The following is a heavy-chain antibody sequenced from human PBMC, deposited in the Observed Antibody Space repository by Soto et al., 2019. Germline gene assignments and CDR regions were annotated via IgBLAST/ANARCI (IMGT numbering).Heavy chain of an antibody. D-gene: IGHD1-26*01. CDR3: ARDGYSTSSDWPWFDP. CDR1: GFSFSVYT. V-gene: IGHV3-48*02. CDR2: INDSGRTL. Sequence: EAQLVESGGGLVLPGGSLRLSCEASGFSFSVYTMTWVRQAPGEGLEWISDINDSGRTLRYADSVKGRFTISRDNAKSSLYLQMTSLRDEDTAVYFCARDGYSTSSDWPWFDPWGQGTLVTVSS. J-gene: IGHJ5*02.